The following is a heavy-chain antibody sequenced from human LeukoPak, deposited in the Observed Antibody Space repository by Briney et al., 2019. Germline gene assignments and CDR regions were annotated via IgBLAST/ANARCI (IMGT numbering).Heavy chain of an antibody. CDR2: ISSSSNYM. D-gene: IGHD2-15*01. Sequence: GGSLRLSCAASGFTFSSYSMNWVRQAPGKGREWVSSISSSSNYMYYADSVKGRFTISRDNAKNSLYLQMNSLRAEDTAVYYCARDRGGYCSGGSCYSEGMDVWGQGTTVTVSS. CDR3: ARDRGGYCSGGSCYSEGMDV. V-gene: IGHV3-21*01. J-gene: IGHJ6*02. CDR1: GFTFSSYS.